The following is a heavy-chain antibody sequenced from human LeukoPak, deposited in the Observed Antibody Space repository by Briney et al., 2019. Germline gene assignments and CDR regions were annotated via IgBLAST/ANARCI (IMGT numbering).Heavy chain of an antibody. CDR1: GFTFSSYS. CDR3: ARGDCSGGSCYLSLTTIDY. D-gene: IGHD2-15*01. V-gene: IGHV3-48*01. CDR2: ISSSSNTI. Sequence: GGSLRLSCAASGFTFSSYSMNWVRQAPGKGLEWVSYISSSSNTIYYADSVKGRFTISRDNAKNSLYLQMNSLRAEDTAVYYCARGDCSGGSCYLSLTTIDYWGQGTLVTVSS. J-gene: IGHJ4*02.